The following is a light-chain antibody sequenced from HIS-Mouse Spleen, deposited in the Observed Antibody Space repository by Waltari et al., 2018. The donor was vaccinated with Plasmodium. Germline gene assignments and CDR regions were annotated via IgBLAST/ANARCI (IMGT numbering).Light chain of an antibody. CDR2: STS. Sequence: QTVVTQEPSLTVSPGGTVTLTCASSTGAVTSGHYPNWFQQKPGQAPRALSYSTSNKHSGTPARFSGSLLGGKAALTLSGVQPEGEAEYYCLLYYGGAWVFGGGTKLTVL. CDR3: LLYYGGAWV. CDR1: TGAVTSGHY. J-gene: IGLJ3*02. V-gene: IGLV7-43*01.